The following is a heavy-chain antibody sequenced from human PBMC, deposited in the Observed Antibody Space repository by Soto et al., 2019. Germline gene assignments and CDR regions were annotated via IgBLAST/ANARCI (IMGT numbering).Heavy chain of an antibody. V-gene: IGHV3-74*01. J-gene: IGHJ5*02. CDR2: ITSDGKSK. CDR3: ARESGDWPLNWFDP. CDR1: GFNFTNHW. D-gene: IGHD2-21*02. Sequence: GGSLRLSCAASGFNFTNHWMHWVRQSPGKGLVWVSRITSDGKSKAYAESVKGRFAISRDNAKNTVYLQMNGLTVEDTAVYYCARESGDWPLNWFDPWGQGTLVTVSS.